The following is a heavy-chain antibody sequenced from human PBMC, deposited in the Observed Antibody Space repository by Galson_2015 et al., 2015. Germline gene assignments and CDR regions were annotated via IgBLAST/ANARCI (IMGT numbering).Heavy chain of an antibody. J-gene: IGHJ4*02. CDR2: IHWDDDK. D-gene: IGHD2-15*01. Sequence: PALVKPTQTLTLTCTFSGFSLSTSGVAVGWIRQPPGKALEWLALIHWDDDKRYSPSLRSRLTITKDTSKNQVVLTMTNPDPLDTATYYCAHRGPATSANPPSFDYWGQGTLVTVSS. CDR1: GFSLSTSGVA. V-gene: IGHV2-5*02. CDR3: AHRGPATSANPPSFDY.